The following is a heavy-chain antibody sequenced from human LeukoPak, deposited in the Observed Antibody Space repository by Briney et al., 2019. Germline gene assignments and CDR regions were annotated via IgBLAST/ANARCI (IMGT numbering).Heavy chain of an antibody. CDR1: GYTFTSFA. CDR2: INAGNDNT. D-gene: IGHD2-15*01. J-gene: IGHJ5*02. CDR3: ARDLGYCTGGTCYPNWFDP. V-gene: IGHV1-3*01. Sequence: WASVNVSCKASGYTFTSFAMHWVRQAPGQRLEWMGWINAGNDNTKYSQKFQGRVTITRDTSASTAYMELSSLRSEDTAVYYCARDLGYCTGGTCYPNWFDPWGQGTLVTVSS.